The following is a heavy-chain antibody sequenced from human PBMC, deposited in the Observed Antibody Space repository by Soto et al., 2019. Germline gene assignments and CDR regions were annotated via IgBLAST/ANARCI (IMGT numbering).Heavy chain of an antibody. D-gene: IGHD2-2*01. J-gene: IGHJ5*02. V-gene: IGHV1-18*01. CDR1: GYTFTSYG. Sequence: ASVKVSCKASGYTFTSYGISWVRQAPGQGLEWLGWISNYNGNTNYAQNVQGRVTMTTDTSATTTYMELRSLSFDDTAVYYCARGPRYCSSSICFSGVTWFDPWGQGTLVTVSS. CDR2: ISNYNGNT. CDR3: ARGPRYCSSSICFSGVTWFDP.